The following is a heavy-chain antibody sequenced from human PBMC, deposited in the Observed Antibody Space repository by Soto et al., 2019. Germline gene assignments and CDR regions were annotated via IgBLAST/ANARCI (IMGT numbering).Heavy chain of an antibody. CDR1: GFTFSSYS. CDR3: ARDFEQWLVSDY. Sequence: VGSLRLSCAASGFTFSSYSMTWVRQAPGKGLEWVSSISTSSSFIYYADSVKGRFTISRDNAKNSLYLQMNSLRTEDTAVYYCARDFEQWLVSDYWGQGTLVTVSS. V-gene: IGHV3-21*01. D-gene: IGHD6-19*01. CDR2: ISTSSSFI. J-gene: IGHJ4*02.